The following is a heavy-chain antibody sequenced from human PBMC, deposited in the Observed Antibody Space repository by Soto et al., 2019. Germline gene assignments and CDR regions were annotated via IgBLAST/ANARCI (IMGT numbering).Heavy chain of an antibody. CDR2: IYYSGTT. V-gene: IGHV4-30-4*01. J-gene: IGHJ4*02. CDR1: GGSISSAGFF. Sequence: SETLSLTCTVSGGSISSAGFFWAWLRQPPGKGLEWLGYIYYSGTTYYNPSLEGRLIISINTSRNQFSLSLNSVTAADTAVYFCAREPYLPMARNDFWGQGAQVTVSS. D-gene: IGHD3-10*01. CDR3: AREPYLPMARNDF.